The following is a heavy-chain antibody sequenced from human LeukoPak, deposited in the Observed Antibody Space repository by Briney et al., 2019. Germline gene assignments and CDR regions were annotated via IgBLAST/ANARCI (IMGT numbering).Heavy chain of an antibody. CDR3: AKVLDYDFWSGGLSGGYYFDY. V-gene: IGHV3-23*01. Sequence: PGGSLRLSCAASGFTFSDSATSWVRQAPGKGLEWVSTISSSGYNTYYADSVKGRFTISRDNSKNTLYLQMNSLRAEDTAVYYCAKVLDYDFWSGGLSGGYYFDYWGQGTLVTVSS. D-gene: IGHD3-3*01. J-gene: IGHJ4*02. CDR2: ISSSGYNT. CDR1: GFTFSDSA.